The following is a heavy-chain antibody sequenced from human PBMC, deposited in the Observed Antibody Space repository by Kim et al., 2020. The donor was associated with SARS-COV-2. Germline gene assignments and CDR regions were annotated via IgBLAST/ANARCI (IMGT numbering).Heavy chain of an antibody. CDR2: INHSGST. CDR3: ARGYGSGSYYTLRPYFDY. V-gene: IGHV4-34*01. D-gene: IGHD3-10*01. Sequence: SETLSLTCAVYGGSFSGYYWSWIRQPPGKGLEWIGEINHSGSTNYNPSLKSRITISVDTSKNQFSLKLRSVTAADTAVYYCARGYGSGSYYTLRPYFDYWGQGTLVTVSS. J-gene: IGHJ4*02. CDR1: GGSFSGYY.